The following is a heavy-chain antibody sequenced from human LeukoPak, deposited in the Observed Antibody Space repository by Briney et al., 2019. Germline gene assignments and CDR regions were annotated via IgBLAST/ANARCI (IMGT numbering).Heavy chain of an antibody. D-gene: IGHD7-27*01. Sequence: ASVKVSCKASGYTFTSYAISWVRQAPGQGLEWMGWISAYNGNTNYAQKVQGRVTMTTDTSTSTAYMELRSPRSDDTAVYYCARDPSTGDWGYYYYYMDVWGKGTTVTVSS. CDR2: ISAYNGNT. J-gene: IGHJ6*03. CDR1: GYTFTSYA. CDR3: ARDPSTGDWGYYYYYMDV. V-gene: IGHV1-18*01.